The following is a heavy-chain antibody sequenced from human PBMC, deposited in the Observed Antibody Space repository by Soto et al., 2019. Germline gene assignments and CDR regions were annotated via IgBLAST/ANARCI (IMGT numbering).Heavy chain of an antibody. D-gene: IGHD3-9*01. V-gene: IGHV4-59*01. CDR3: ARYNDILTGYSHDPFDI. Sequence: PSETLSLTCTVSGGSISSYYWSLIRQPPGKGLECIWYIYYSGSTNYNPSLKSRVTISVDTSKNQFSLKLSSVTAAYTAVYYCARYNDILTGYSHDPFDIWGQGTLVTVSS. CDR1: GGSISSYY. J-gene: IGHJ3*02. CDR2: IYYSGST.